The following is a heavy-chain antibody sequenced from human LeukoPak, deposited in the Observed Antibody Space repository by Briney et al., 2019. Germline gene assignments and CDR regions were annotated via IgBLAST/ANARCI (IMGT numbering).Heavy chain of an antibody. Sequence: GGSLRLSCAASGFTFSSYGMHWVRQAPGKGLEWVAFIRYDGSNKYYADSVKGRFTISRDNSKNTLYLQMNSLRAEDTAVYYCAKAMSRKVSSRGDAFDIWGQGTMVTVSS. CDR2: IRYDGSNK. J-gene: IGHJ3*02. D-gene: IGHD6-13*01. V-gene: IGHV3-30*02. CDR3: AKAMSRKVSSRGDAFDI. CDR1: GFTFSSYG.